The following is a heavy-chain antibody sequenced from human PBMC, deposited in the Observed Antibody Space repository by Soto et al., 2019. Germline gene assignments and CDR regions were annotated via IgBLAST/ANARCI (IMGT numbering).Heavy chain of an antibody. CDR2: IKSKTDGGTT. Sequence: GGSLRLSCAASGFTFSNAWMSWVRQAPGKGLEWVGRIKSKTDGGTTDYAAPVKGRFTISRDDSKNTLYLQMNSLKTEDTAVYYCTTEGIDSTLAQFDYWGQGTLVTVSS. D-gene: IGHD2-2*01. V-gene: IGHV3-15*01. CDR1: GFTFSNAW. J-gene: IGHJ4*02. CDR3: TTEGIDSTLAQFDY.